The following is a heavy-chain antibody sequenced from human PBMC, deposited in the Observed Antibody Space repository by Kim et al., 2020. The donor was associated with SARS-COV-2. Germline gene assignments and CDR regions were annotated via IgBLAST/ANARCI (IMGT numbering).Heavy chain of an antibody. J-gene: IGHJ4*02. D-gene: IGHD5-12*01. CDR2: IYYSGST. V-gene: IGHV4-61*01. CDR1: GGSVSSGSYY. CDR3: ARGHRWEMATITY. Sequence: SETLSLTCTVSGGSVSSGSYYWSWIRQPPGKGLEWIGYIYYSGSTNYNPSLKSRVTISVDTSKNQFSLKLSSVTAADTAVYYCARGHRWEMATITYWGQGTLVTVSS.